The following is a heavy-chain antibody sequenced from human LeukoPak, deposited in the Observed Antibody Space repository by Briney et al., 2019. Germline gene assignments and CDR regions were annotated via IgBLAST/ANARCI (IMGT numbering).Heavy chain of an antibody. CDR1: GGSISSYY. V-gene: IGHV4-59*01. D-gene: IGHD2/OR15-2a*01. CDR2: IYYSGST. CDR3: AREGNTNYFDY. J-gene: IGHJ4*02. Sequence: KPSETPSLTCTDSGGSISSYYWSWIRQPPGKGLEWIGYIYYSGSTNYNPSLKSRVTISVDTSKNQFSLKLSSVTAADTAVYYCAREGNTNYFDYWGQGTLVTVSS.